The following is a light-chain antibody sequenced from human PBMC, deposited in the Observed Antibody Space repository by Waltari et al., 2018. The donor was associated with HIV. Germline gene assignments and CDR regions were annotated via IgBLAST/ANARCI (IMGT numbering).Light chain of an antibody. CDR3: QQSYSIFGA. CDR2: DAS. Sequence: DIQMTQSPPSLSAFVGESVSITCRASETISTYLSWYQQKPGKAPRLLIYDASTLQTGVPSRFSGSGSGTYFTLTISSLQPEDFATYYCQQSYSIFGAFGQGTKLEI. CDR1: ETISTY. J-gene: IGKJ2*01. V-gene: IGKV1-39*01.